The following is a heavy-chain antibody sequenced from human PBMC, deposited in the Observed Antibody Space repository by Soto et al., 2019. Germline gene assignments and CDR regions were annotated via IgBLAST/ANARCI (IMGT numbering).Heavy chain of an antibody. CDR3: VRALGSRFTEWPRFDP. D-gene: IGHD3-3*01. J-gene: IGHJ5*02. CDR1: GGSISSVDYY. Sequence: PSETLSLTCTVSGGSISSVDYYWSWVRQSPGKGLEWIGYIYYSGSTYYKPSLESRVTISADTSKNQFSLSLNSVTAADTAGYYCVRALGSRFTEWPRFDPWGQGKWVTVSS. CDR2: IYYSGST. V-gene: IGHV4-30-4*01.